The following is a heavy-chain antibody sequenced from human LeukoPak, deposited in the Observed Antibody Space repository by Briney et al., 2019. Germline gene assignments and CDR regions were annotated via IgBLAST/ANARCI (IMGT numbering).Heavy chain of an antibody. CDR3: ARGRFDYYGSGRGLGYYYYMDV. CDR1: GYTFTGYY. CDR2: INPNSGGT. Sequence: ASVKVSCKASGYTFTGYYMHWVRQAPGQGLEWMGWINPNSGGTNYAQKFQGRVTMTRDTSISTAYMELSRLRYDDTAVYYCARGRFDYYGSGRGLGYYYYMDVWGKGTTVTVSS. D-gene: IGHD3-10*01. J-gene: IGHJ6*03. V-gene: IGHV1-2*02.